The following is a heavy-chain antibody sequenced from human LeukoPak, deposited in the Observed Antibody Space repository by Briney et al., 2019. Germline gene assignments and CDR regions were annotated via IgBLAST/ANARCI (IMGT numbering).Heavy chain of an antibody. CDR2: IIPILGIA. Sequence: SVKVSCKASGGTFSSYAISWVRQAPGQGLEWMGRIIPILGIANYAQKFQGRVTITADKSTSTAYMELSSLRSGDTAVYYCARGHIAAASHSDYWGQGTLVTVSS. CDR3: ARGHIAAASHSDY. V-gene: IGHV1-69*04. CDR1: GGTFSSYA. J-gene: IGHJ4*02. D-gene: IGHD6-13*01.